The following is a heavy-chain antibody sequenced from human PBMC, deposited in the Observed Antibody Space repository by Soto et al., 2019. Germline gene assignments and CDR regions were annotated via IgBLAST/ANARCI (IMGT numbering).Heavy chain of an antibody. V-gene: IGHV3-33*01. CDR2: IGYDGSNK. Sequence: QVQLVESGGGVVQPGRSLRLSCAASGFTFSSYGMHWVRQAPGKGLEWVAVIGYDGSNKYYADSVKGRFTISRDNSKNTLYLQMNSLRAEDTAVYYCARDSSWGSGSYYPRYFDYWGQGTLVTVSS. D-gene: IGHD3-10*01. CDR3: ARDSSWGSGSYYPRYFDY. CDR1: GFTFSSYG. J-gene: IGHJ4*02.